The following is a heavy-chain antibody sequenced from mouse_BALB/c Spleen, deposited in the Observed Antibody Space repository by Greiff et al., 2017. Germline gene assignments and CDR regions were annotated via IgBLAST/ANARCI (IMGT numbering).Heavy chain of an antibody. J-gene: IGHJ4*01. D-gene: IGHD2-1*01. CDR2: ISDGGSYT. V-gene: IGHV5-4*02. CDR3: ARDVGNYDAMDY. Sequence: EVQGVESGGGLVKPGGSLKLSCAASGFTFSDYYMYWVRQTPEKRLEWVATISDGGSYTYYPDSVKGRFTISRDNAKNNLYLQMSSLKSEDTAMYYCARDVGNYDAMDYWGQGTSVTVSS. CDR1: GFTFSDYY.